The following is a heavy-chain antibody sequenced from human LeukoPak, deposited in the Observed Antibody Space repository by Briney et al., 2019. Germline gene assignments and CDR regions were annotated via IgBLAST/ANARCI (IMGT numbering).Heavy chain of an antibody. CDR3: ARASGSGSLPGYFDL. V-gene: IGHV3-30-3*01. J-gene: IGHJ2*01. Sequence: GGSLRLSCTASGFTFTNYPIHWVRQAPGKGLEWVAVMSYDGNNKYYADSVKGRFTISRDSSKSTLYLQMSYLRAEDTAVYYCARASGSGSLPGYFDLWGRGALVTVSS. CDR2: MSYDGNNK. D-gene: IGHD3-10*01. CDR1: GFTFTNYP.